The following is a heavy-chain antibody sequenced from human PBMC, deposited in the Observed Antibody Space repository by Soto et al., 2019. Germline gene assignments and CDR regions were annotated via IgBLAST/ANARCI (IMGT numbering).Heavy chain of an antibody. CDR1: GGTFSSYA. V-gene: IGHV1-69*01. J-gene: IGHJ2*01. CDR2: IIPIFGTA. D-gene: IGHD3-22*01. Sequence: QVQLVQSGAEVKKPGSSVKVSCKASGGTFSSYAISWVRQAPGQGLEWMGGIIPIFGTANYAQKFQGRVTITADESTSTAYMELSSLRSEDTAVYYCARPYYYDSSGLRNFGGTYWYFDLWGRGTLVTVSS. CDR3: ARPYYYDSSGLRNFGGTYWYFDL.